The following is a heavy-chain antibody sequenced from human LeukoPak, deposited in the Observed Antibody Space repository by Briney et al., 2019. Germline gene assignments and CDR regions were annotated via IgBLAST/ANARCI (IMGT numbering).Heavy chain of an antibody. V-gene: IGHV7-4-1*02. CDR2: INTNTGNP. CDR1: GYTFTSYA. J-gene: IGHJ5*02. CDR3: ARVYNRYCSGGSCYSFAVDP. Sequence: ASVKVSCKASGYTFTSYAMNWVRQAPGQGLEWMGWINTNTGNPTYAQGFTGRFVFSLDTSVSTAYLQISSLKAEDTAVYYCARVYNRYCSGGSCYSFAVDPWGQGTLVTVSS. D-gene: IGHD2-15*01.